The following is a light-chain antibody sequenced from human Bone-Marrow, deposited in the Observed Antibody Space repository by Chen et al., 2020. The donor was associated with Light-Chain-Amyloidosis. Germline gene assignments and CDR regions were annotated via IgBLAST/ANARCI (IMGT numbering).Light chain of an antibody. CDR3: SAWDDSLSAVV. J-gene: IGLJ2*01. Sequence: QSVLTQPPSASGTPGQRVTISCSGTSSNIGSNYIYWYQQFPGTAPKLLIYRNNQRPSGVTDRFSGSKSGTSASLAISGIRPEDEADYYCSAWDDSLSAVVFGGGTKLTVL. V-gene: IGLV1-47*01. CDR1: SSNIGSNY. CDR2: RNN.